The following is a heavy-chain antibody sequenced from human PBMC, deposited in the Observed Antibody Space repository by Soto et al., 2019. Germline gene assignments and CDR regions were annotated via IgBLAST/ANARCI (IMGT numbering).Heavy chain of an antibody. J-gene: IGHJ6*02. D-gene: IGHD3-16*01. CDR2: IIPLFGTT. V-gene: IGHV1-69*06. Sequence: QVQLVQSGAEVKRPGSSVKVSCKASGGTFSSNSINWVRQAPGQGLEWMGSIIPLFGTTDYAQNFQGRVTISADKFTNTAYMELSSLRSEDTAVYFCARAVLSSSRPSYYEYGMGVWGQGTTVTVSS. CDR3: ARAVLSSSRPSYYEYGMGV. CDR1: GGTFSSNS.